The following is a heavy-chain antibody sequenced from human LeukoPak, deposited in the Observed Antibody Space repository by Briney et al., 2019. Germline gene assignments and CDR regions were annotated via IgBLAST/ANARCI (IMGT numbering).Heavy chain of an antibody. V-gene: IGHV3-23*01. CDR1: GFTFSTYW. D-gene: IGHD6-19*01. CDR3: AKDVAVAGPFDY. Sequence: PGGSLRLSCTASGFTFSTYWMSWVRQAPGKGLERVSAISGSGGSTYYADSVKGRFTISRDNSKNTLYLQMNSLRAEDTAVYYCAKDVAVAGPFDYWGQGTLVTVSS. CDR2: ISGSGGST. J-gene: IGHJ4*02.